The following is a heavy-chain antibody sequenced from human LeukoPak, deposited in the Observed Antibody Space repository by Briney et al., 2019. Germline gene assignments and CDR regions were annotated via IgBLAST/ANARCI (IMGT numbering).Heavy chain of an antibody. J-gene: IGHJ4*02. Sequence: SETLSLTCAAYGGSFSGYYWSWIRQPPGKGLEWIGEINHSGSTNYNPSLKSRVTISVDTSKNQFSLKLSSVTAADTAVYYCASIKSQLFDYWGQGTLVTVSS. CDR2: INHSGST. CDR3: ASIKSQLFDY. D-gene: IGHD1-1*01. V-gene: IGHV4-34*01. CDR1: GGSFSGYY.